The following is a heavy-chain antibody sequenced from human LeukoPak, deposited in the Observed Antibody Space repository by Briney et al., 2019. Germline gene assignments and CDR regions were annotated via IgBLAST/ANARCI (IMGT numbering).Heavy chain of an antibody. J-gene: IGHJ3*02. CDR2: ISSSSSYI. Sequence: GGSLRLSCAASGFIFSSYSMNWVRQAPGKGLEWVSSISSSSSYIYYADSVKGRFTISRDNAKNSLYLQMNSLRAEDTAVYYCAREMATSLGAFDIWGQGTVVTVSS. D-gene: IGHD5-24*01. V-gene: IGHV3-21*01. CDR1: GFIFSSYS. CDR3: AREMATSLGAFDI.